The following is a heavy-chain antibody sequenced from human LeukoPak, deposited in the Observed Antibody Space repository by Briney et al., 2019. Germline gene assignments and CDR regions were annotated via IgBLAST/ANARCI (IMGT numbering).Heavy chain of an antibody. J-gene: IGHJ4*02. D-gene: IGHD2-21*02. CDR2: ISYGGSNK. Sequence: SGGSLRLSCAASGFTFSSYGMHWVRQAPGKGLEWVAVISYGGSNKYYTDSVKGRFTISRDNFKNTLYLQMNSLRAEDTAVYYCAKDRVEVTYFDYWGQGTLVTVSS. CDR1: GFTFSSYG. CDR3: AKDRVEVTYFDY. V-gene: IGHV3-30*18.